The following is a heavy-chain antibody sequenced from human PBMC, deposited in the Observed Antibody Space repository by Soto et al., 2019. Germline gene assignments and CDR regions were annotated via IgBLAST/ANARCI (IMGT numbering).Heavy chain of an antibody. CDR1: GFTISSYE. CDR2: ISSSGNHI. V-gene: IGHV3-21*01. Sequence: LRLSCAASGFTISSYEMNWVRQAPGKGLQWVSAISSSGNHIYYADSLKGRFTISRDNAKNSLYLQMNSLRAEDTAVYYCAREVKSAGGPDGFDIWGQGTMVTVSS. CDR3: AREVKSAGGPDGFDI. J-gene: IGHJ3*02. D-gene: IGHD6-13*01.